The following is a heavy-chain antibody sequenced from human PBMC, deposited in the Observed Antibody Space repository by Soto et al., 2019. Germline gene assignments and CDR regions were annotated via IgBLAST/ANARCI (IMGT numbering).Heavy chain of an antibody. V-gene: IGHV1-69*02. Sequence: ASVEVSSKACGGTFSCYTISWLRQANGQGLEWMGRIIPILGIANYAQKFQGRVTITADKSTSTAYMELSSLRSEDTAVYYCARLKENYDILTGYQTRPIWVQGTMVTV. CDR3: ARLKENYDILTGYQTRPI. CDR1: GGTFSCYT. D-gene: IGHD3-9*01. CDR2: IIPILGIA. J-gene: IGHJ3*02.